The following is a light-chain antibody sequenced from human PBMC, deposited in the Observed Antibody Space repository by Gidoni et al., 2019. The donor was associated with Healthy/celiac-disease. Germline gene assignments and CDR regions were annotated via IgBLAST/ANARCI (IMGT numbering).Light chain of an antibody. Sequence: EIVLTQAPATLSLSPGERATRSCRASQSVSSYLAWYQQKPGQAPRLLIYDASNRATGIPARFSGSGSGTDFTLTISSLEPEDFAVYYCQQRSNWLPFGQGTRLEIK. CDR3: QQRSNWLP. V-gene: IGKV3-11*01. CDR1: QSVSSY. J-gene: IGKJ5*01. CDR2: DAS.